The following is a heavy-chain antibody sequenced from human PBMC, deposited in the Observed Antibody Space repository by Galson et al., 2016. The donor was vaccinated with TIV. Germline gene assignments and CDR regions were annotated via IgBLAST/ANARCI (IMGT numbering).Heavy chain of an antibody. V-gene: IGHV4-31*03. CDR3: ARDQDSGAYFDY. Sequence: TLSLTCTVSGGSISSNGIFWSWIRQHPGKGLEWIGYIYHSGSTHYNPSLMSRVAMSVDTSKNQFSLTLTSVTAADTAVYYCARDQDSGAYFDYWGQGTLVTVSS. J-gene: IGHJ4*02. CDR2: IYHSGST. CDR1: GGSISSNGIF. D-gene: IGHD2-15*01.